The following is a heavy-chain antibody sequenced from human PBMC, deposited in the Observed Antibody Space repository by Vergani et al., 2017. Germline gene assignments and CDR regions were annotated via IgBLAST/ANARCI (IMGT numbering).Heavy chain of an antibody. CDR2: IRPYTGHT. J-gene: IGHJ3*02. Sequence: QVQLVQSGAELKKPGASVSVSCKGSSHTFQTYGISWVRQAPGKGLEWMAWIRPYTGHTIYAQKFQDRVTMTADTSTNTAYMELRSLRSDDTAVYFCARGSTHWKQGGFDIWGQGTKVTVSS. V-gene: IGHV1-18*01. CDR3: ARGSTHWKQGGFDI. D-gene: IGHD1-1*01. CDR1: SHTFQTYG.